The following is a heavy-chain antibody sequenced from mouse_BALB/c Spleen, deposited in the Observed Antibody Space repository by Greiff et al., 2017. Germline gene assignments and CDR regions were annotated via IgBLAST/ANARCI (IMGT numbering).Heavy chain of an antibody. CDR2: IYPYNGGT. D-gene: IGHD1-3*01. CDR1: GYTFTDYN. Sequence: EVQLQQSGPELVKPGASVKISCKASGYTFTDYNMHWVKQSPGKSLEWIGYIYPYNGGTGYNQKFKSKATLTVDNSSSTAYMELRSLTSEDSAVYYCGRGAKGLDAMDYWGQGTSVTVSS. CDR3: GRGAKGLDAMDY. J-gene: IGHJ4*01. V-gene: IGHV1S29*02.